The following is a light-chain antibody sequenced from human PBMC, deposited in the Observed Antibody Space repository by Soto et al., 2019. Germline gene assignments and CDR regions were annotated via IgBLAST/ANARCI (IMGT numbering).Light chain of an antibody. CDR3: SSYTSSSKNVV. J-gene: IGLJ2*01. CDR1: SSDVGSYNR. Sequence: QSALTQPPSVSGSPGQSVTISCTGTSSDVGSYNRVSWYQQPPGTAPKLMIYEVRNRPSGVPDRFSGSKSGNTASLTISGLQAEDEADYYCSSYTSSSKNVVFGGGTKLTVL. CDR2: EVR. V-gene: IGLV2-18*02.